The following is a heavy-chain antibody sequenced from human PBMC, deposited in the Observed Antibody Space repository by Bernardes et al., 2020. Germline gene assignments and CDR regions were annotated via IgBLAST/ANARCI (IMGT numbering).Heavy chain of an antibody. CDR1: GWSFSGYY. J-gene: IGHJ6*02. Sequence: SETLSLTCAVYGWSFSGYYCSWIRQPPGKGLEWIVEINHSGSTNYNPSLQSRVTISVDTSKNQFSLKLSPVTAADTAVYYCSEVAYANGMDVWGQGTTVTV. V-gene: IGHV4-34*01. D-gene: IGHD2-15*01. CDR3: SEVAYANGMDV. CDR2: INHSGST.